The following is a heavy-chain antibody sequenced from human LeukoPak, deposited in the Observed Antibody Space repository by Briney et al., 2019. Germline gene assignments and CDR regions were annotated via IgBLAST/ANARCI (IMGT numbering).Heavy chain of an antibody. CDR1: GYTFTSYA. Sequence: ASVKVSCKASGYTFTSYALHWVRQAPGQRLEWMGWINAGNGNTKYSQRFQGRVTITRDTSASTAYMELSSLRSEDTAVYYCATARFTMTQVPFDYWGQGTLVTVSS. V-gene: IGHV1-3*01. CDR2: INAGNGNT. D-gene: IGHD3-22*01. CDR3: ATARFTMTQVPFDY. J-gene: IGHJ4*02.